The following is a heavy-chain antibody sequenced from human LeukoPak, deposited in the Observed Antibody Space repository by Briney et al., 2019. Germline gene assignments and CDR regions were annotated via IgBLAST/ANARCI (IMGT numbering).Heavy chain of an antibody. CDR1: GGSISSYY. Sequence: PSETLSLTCTVSGGSISSYYWSRIRQPPGKGLEWIGYIYYSGSTNYNPSLKSRVTISVDTSKNQFSLKLSSVTAADTAVYYCARLSSSSWPTYYFDYWGQGTLVTVSS. CDR2: IYYSGST. D-gene: IGHD6-13*01. CDR3: ARLSSSSWPTYYFDY. V-gene: IGHV4-59*08. J-gene: IGHJ4*02.